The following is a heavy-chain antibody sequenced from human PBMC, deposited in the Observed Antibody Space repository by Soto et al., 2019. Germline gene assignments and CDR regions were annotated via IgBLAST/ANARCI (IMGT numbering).Heavy chain of an antibody. CDR3: ARKIIVVVPAALSSGYYYYGMDV. D-gene: IGHD2-2*01. CDR1: GYTFTGYY. Sequence: ASVKVSCKASGYTFTGYYMHWVRQAPGQGLEWMGWINPNSGGTNYAQKFQGRVTMTRDTSISTAYMELSRLRSDDTAVYYCARKIIVVVPAALSSGYYYYGMDVWGQGTTVTVSS. V-gene: IGHV1-2*02. J-gene: IGHJ6*02. CDR2: INPNSGGT.